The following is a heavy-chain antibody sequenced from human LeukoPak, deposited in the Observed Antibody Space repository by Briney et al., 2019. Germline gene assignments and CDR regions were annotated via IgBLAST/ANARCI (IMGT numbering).Heavy chain of an antibody. D-gene: IGHD3-10*01. J-gene: IGHJ5*02. CDR3: ATRDGSGTFWWFDP. CDR1: GSTFNSYA. Sequence: ASVKVSCKAYGSTFNSYAMNWVRQAPGQGLEWMGWINTNTGNPTYAQGFTGRFVFSFDTSVSTAYLQISSLKAEDTAVYYCATRDGSGTFWWFDPWGQGTLVTVSS. V-gene: IGHV7-4-1*02. CDR2: INTNTGNP.